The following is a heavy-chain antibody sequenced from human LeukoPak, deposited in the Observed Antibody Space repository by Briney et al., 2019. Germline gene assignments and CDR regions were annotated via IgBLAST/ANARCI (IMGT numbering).Heavy chain of an antibody. Sequence: SETLSLTCAVYGGSFSGYYWSWIRQPPRKGLGWIGEINHSGSTNYNPSLKSRVTISVDTSKNQFSLKLSSVTAADTAVYYCARGPEDNCVRPAAFDYYYKDVWGKGTTVTVP. CDR3: ARGPEDNCVRPAAFDYYYKDV. J-gene: IGHJ6*03. V-gene: IGHV4-34*01. CDR1: GGSFSGYY. D-gene: IGHD2-2*01. CDR2: INHSGST.